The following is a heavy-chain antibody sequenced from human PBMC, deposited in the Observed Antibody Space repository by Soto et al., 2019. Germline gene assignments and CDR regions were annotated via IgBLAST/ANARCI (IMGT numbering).Heavy chain of an antibody. J-gene: IGHJ6*02. D-gene: IGHD5-12*01. V-gene: IGHV3-23*01. CDR1: GFTFSSYA. CDR2: ISGSGGST. CDR3: AKSLWLRGYYYGMDV. Sequence: GGSLRLSCAASGFTFSSYAMSWVRQAPGKGLEWVSAISGSGGSTYYADSVKGRFTISRDNSKNTLYLQMNSLRAEDTAVYYCAKSLWLRGYYYGMDVWGQGTTVTVSS.